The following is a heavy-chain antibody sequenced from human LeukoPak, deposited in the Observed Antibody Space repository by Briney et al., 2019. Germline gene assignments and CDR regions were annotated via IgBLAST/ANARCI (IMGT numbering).Heavy chain of an antibody. CDR3: AKKGGSSGRYDYLDY. CDR1: GFTVSSSY. CDR2: ISSDENTK. V-gene: IGHV3-30*18. Sequence: SGGSLRLSCAAFGFTVSSSYMKWVRQAPGRGLEWVAVISSDENTKFYADSVKGRFTVYRDNSKKTVWLQMNSLRAEDTAVYYCAKKGGSSGRYDYLDYWGQGTLVTVSS. J-gene: IGHJ4*02. D-gene: IGHD6-19*01.